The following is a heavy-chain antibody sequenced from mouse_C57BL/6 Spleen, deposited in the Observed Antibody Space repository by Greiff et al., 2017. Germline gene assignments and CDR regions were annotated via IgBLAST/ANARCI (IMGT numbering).Heavy chain of an antibody. V-gene: IGHV1-80*01. J-gene: IGHJ4*01. CDR1: GYAFSSYW. Sequence: VQLQQSGASVKISCTASGYAFSSYWMNWVKQRPGTGLEWIGQIYPGDGDTNYNGKFKGKATLTADKSSSTAYMQLSSVTSEDSAVYFCARGDSPYAMDYGGQGTSVTVSS. CDR2: IYPGDGDT. CDR3: ARGDSPYAMDY. D-gene: IGHD2-12*01.